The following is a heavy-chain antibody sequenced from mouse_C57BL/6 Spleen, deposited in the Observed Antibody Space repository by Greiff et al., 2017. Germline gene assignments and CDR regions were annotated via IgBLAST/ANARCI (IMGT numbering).Heavy chain of an antibody. CDR3: TRTWVYGSYFFAY. J-gene: IGHJ3*01. CDR2: IDPETGGT. Sequence: QVQLQQSGAELVRPGASVTLSCKASGYTFTDYEMHWVKQTPVHGLEWIGAIDPETGGTAYNQKFKGKAILTADKSSSTAYMELRSLTSEDSAVYYCTRTWVYGSYFFAYWGQGTLVTVSA. CDR1: GYTFTDYE. V-gene: IGHV1-15*01. D-gene: IGHD2-1*01.